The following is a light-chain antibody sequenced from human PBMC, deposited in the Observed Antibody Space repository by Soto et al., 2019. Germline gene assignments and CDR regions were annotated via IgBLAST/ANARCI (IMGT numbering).Light chain of an antibody. CDR3: SSYTSSSTLV. CDR1: SSDVGGYNY. V-gene: IGLV2-14*01. Sequence: QSALTQPASVSGSPGQSITISCTGTSSDVGGYNYVSWYQHHPGKAPKLMIYEVSNRLSGVSNRFSGSKSGNTASLTISGLQAEDEADYYCSSYTSSSTLVFGGGTKLTVL. CDR2: EVS. J-gene: IGLJ3*02.